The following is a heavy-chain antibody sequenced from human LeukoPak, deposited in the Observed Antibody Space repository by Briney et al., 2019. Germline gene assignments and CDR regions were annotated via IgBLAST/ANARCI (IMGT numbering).Heavy chain of an antibody. CDR2: INPNSGGT. CDR1: GYTFTGYY. Sequence: ASVKVSCKASGYTFTGYYMHWVRQAPGQGLEWMGRINPNSGGTNYAQKFQGRVTMTRDTSISTAYMELSRLRSDDTAAYYCARDRSIYSAFDIWGQGSMVTVSS. V-gene: IGHV1-2*06. D-gene: IGHD1-26*01. J-gene: IGHJ3*02. CDR3: ARDRSIYSAFDI.